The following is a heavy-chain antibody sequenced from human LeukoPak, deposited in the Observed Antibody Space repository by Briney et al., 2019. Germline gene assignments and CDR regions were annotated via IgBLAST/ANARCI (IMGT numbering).Heavy chain of an antibody. CDR1: GFTFDDYA. V-gene: IGHV3-23*01. CDR2: ISGSGGST. CDR3: AKGEQWLVPRLNWFDP. Sequence: GGSLRLSCAASGFTFDDYAMHWVRQAPGKGLEWVSAISGSGGSTYYADSVKGRFTISRDNSKNTLYLQMNSLRAEDTAVYYCAKGEQWLVPRLNWFDPWGQGTLVTVSS. J-gene: IGHJ5*02. D-gene: IGHD6-19*01.